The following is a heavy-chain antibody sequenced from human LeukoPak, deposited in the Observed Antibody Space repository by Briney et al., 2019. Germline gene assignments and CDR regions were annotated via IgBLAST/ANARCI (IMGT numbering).Heavy chain of an antibody. Sequence: GGSLRLSCATSGLTFSYYWMNWVRQAPGKGLEWVANIKQDGSEKYYVESVKGRFTISRDNTKHSLFLQMNSLRVEDTAMYYCTSGGYDWRTLDMWGQGTMVTVSS. CDR1: GLTFSYYW. J-gene: IGHJ3*02. D-gene: IGHD1-1*01. CDR2: IKQDGSEK. V-gene: IGHV3-7*01. CDR3: TSGGYDWRTLDM.